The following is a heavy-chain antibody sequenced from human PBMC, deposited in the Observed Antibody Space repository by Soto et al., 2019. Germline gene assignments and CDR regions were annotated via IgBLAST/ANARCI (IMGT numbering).Heavy chain of an antibody. V-gene: IGHV1-2*02. Sequence: QVQLVQSGAEVKKPGVSMKVSCKASGFSLTGYYFHWIRAAPGQGLEWLGWINPNTGGTTYAQKFQGRVTLTWDTSINTAYMELSSLRPDDTAVYYCATSRYCTNGVCPFDYWGQGTLVTVSS. CDR3: ATSRYCTNGVCPFDY. J-gene: IGHJ4*02. CDR2: INPNTGGT. D-gene: IGHD2-8*01. CDR1: GFSLTGYY.